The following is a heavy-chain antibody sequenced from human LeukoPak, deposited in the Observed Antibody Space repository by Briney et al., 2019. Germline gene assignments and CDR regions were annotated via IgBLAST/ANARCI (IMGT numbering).Heavy chain of an antibody. V-gene: IGHV3-30*02. CDR3: ATTVTTRDWYFDL. Sequence: GGSLRLSCAASGFTFISSGMHWVRQAPGKGLEWVAFIRFDGSNKYYADSVKGRFTISRDNSKNTLYLQMNSLRAEDAAVYYCATTVTTRDWYFDLWGRGTLVTVSS. CDR2: IRFDGSNK. J-gene: IGHJ2*01. D-gene: IGHD4-17*01. CDR1: GFTFISSG.